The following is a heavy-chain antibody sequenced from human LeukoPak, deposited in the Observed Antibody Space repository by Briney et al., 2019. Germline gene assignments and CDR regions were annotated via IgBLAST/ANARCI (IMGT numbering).Heavy chain of an antibody. Sequence: ASVKVSCKVSGYTLTELSMHWVRQAPGQGLEWMGWISAYNGNTNYAQKLQGRVTMTTDTSTSTAYMELRSLRSDDTAVYYCARVENCSGGSCYGDYWGQGTLVTVSS. CDR3: ARVENCSGGSCYGDY. V-gene: IGHV1-18*01. CDR2: ISAYNGNT. D-gene: IGHD2-15*01. J-gene: IGHJ4*02. CDR1: GYTLTELS.